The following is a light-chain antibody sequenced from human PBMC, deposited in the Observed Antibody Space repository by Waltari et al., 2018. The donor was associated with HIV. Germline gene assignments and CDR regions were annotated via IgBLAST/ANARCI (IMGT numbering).Light chain of an antibody. CDR3: HQYATSPRT. J-gene: IGKJ4*01. CDR1: ENVGSSY. Sequence: EIVLTQSPGSLSLSPGESATLSCRASENVGSSYLAWYQHRPGQAPRLLIHGTSKRAPGIPDRFSGGGSGTDFTLTLKRLEPENFAVYYCHQYATSPRTFGGGTKVEVK. CDR2: GTS. V-gene: IGKV3-20*01.